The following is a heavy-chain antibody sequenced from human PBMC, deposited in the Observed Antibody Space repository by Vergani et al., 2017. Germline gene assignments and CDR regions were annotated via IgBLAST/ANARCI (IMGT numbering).Heavy chain of an antibody. D-gene: IGHD2-2*01. CDR2: ISYDGSNK. CDR3: AKAIVVVPAGYYGMDV. Sequence: QVQLVESGGGVVQPGRSLRLSCAASGFTFGSYAMPWVRQAPGKGLEWVAVISYDGSNKYYADSVKGRFTISRDNSKNTLYLQMNSLRAEGTAVYYCAKAIVVVPAGYYGMDVWGQGTTVTVSS. CDR1: GFTFGSYA. J-gene: IGHJ6*02. V-gene: IGHV3-30*07.